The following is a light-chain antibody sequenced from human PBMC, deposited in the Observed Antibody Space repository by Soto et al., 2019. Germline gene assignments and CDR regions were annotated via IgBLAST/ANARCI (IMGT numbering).Light chain of an antibody. Sequence: EIVMTQSPATLSVSPGERATLSCRASQSVSSNLAWYQQKPGQAPRLLIYGASSRATGIPDRFSGSGSGTDFTLTISRLEPEDFAMYYCQQYGSSPETFGQGTKVDNK. CDR2: GAS. V-gene: IGKV3-20*01. CDR3: QQYGSSPET. CDR1: QSVSSN. J-gene: IGKJ1*01.